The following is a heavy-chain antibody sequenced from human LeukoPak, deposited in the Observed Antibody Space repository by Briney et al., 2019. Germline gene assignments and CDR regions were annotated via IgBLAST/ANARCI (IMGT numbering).Heavy chain of an antibody. CDR1: GFTFSTNA. Sequence: GGSLRLSCLTSGFTFSTNAMSWVRQAPGKGLEWISGISGSGASTYYADSVTGRFTISRDNSRNTLYLQMNSLRAEDTAVYYCAKDSGWFRFDYWGQGTLVTVSS. J-gene: IGHJ4*02. D-gene: IGHD6-13*01. CDR2: ISGSGAST. V-gene: IGHV3-23*01. CDR3: AKDSGWFRFDY.